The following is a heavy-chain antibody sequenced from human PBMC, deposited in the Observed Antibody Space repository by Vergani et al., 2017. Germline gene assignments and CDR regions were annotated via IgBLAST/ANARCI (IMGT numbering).Heavy chain of an antibody. D-gene: IGHD1-1*01. Sequence: EVQLVESGGGLVQPGMSLRLSCAASGFTFDDYAMHLVRQAPGKGLEWVSGISWNSGSIGYADSVKGRFTISRDNAKNSLYLQMNSLRAEDTALYYCAKSGWAKDPVQLERRGAFDIWGQGTMGTVSS. V-gene: IGHV3-9*01. J-gene: IGHJ3*02. CDR3: AKSGWAKDPVQLERRGAFDI. CDR2: ISWNSGSI. CDR1: GFTFDDYA.